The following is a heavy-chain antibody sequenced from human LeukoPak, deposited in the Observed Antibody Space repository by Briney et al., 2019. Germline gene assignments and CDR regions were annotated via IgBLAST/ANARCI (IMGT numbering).Heavy chain of an antibody. Sequence: SETLSLTCAVSGGSISSSNWWSWVRQPPGKGLEWIGEIYHSGSTNYNPSLKSRVTISVDKSKNQFSLKLSSVTAADTAVYYCARGNSSSWYYYGMDVWGQGTTVTVSS. V-gene: IGHV4-4*02. D-gene: IGHD6-13*01. J-gene: IGHJ6*02. CDR2: IYHSGST. CDR3: ARGNSSSWYYYGMDV. CDR1: GGSISSSNW.